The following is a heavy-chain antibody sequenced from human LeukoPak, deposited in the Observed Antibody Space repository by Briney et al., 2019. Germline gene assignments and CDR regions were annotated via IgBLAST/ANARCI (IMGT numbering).Heavy chain of an antibody. CDR3: ARVKVQLGD. CDR1: GYTFTAYY. V-gene: IGHV1-2*02. D-gene: IGHD1-1*01. Sequence: ASVKVSCKASGYTFTAYYIHWVRQAPGQRLEWMGWVSPNNGGTNYAQKFQGRVTMTRGTSISTAYMELSSLRSDDTAVYYCARVKVQLGDWGQGTLVTVSS. J-gene: IGHJ4*02. CDR2: VSPNNGGT.